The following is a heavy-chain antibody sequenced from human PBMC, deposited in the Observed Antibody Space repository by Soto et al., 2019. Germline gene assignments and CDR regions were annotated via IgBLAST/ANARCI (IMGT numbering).Heavy chain of an antibody. J-gene: IGHJ4*02. Sequence: PSETLSLTCTVSGGSISSYYWSWIRQPPGKGLEWIGYIYYSGSTNYNPSLKSRVTISVDTSKNQFSLKLSSVTAADTAVYYCVSLPLNYDYVWGSYRSPLEASFDYWRQGTLVTVSS. CDR2: IYYSGST. CDR3: VSLPLNYDYVWGSYRSPLEASFDY. D-gene: IGHD3-16*02. CDR1: GGSISSYY. V-gene: IGHV4-59*01.